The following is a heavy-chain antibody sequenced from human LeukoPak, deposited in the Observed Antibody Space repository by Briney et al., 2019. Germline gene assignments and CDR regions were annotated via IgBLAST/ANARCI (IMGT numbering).Heavy chain of an antibody. Sequence: PGGSLRLSCAASGFTFSSYSLHWVRQAPGKGLEWVAVIWYDGSNKYSADSVKGRFTISRDNSKNTLYLQMNSLRAEDTAVYYCASQGLRYSSGPSTLDYWGQGTLVTVSS. CDR3: ASQGLRYSSGPSTLDY. CDR1: GFTFSSYS. J-gene: IGHJ4*02. CDR2: IWYDGSNK. D-gene: IGHD6-19*01. V-gene: IGHV3-33*01.